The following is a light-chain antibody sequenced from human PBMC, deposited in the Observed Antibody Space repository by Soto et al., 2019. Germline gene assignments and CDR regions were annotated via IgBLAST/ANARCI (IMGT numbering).Light chain of an antibody. Sequence: EIVLTQSPATLSLSPGERATLSCRASQSVSSYLAWYQQKPGQAPRLLIYDASNRATGIPAMFSGSGSGTDFTLTISSLEPEDFAVYYCQQRSNWPRTFGQGTKLDFK. J-gene: IGKJ2*02. CDR3: QQRSNWPRT. V-gene: IGKV3-11*01. CDR2: DAS. CDR1: QSVSSY.